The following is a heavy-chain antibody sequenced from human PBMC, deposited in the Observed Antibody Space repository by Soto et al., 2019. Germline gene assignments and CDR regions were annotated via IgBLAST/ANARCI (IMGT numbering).Heavy chain of an antibody. CDR2: FDPEDGET. Sequence: ASVKVSCKVSGYTLTELSMHWVRQAPGKGLEWMGGFDPEDGETIYAQKFQGRVTMTEDTSTDTAYMELSSLRSEDTAVYYCATAEVVPAAMNFDYRGQRTLVTVSS. D-gene: IGHD2-2*01. J-gene: IGHJ4*02. CDR3: ATAEVVPAAMNFDY. CDR1: GYTLTELS. V-gene: IGHV1-24*01.